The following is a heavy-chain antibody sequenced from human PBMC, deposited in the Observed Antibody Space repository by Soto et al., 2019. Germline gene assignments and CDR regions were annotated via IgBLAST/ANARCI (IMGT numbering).Heavy chain of an antibody. CDR1: GGSISSSSYY. Sequence: PSETLSLTCTVSGGSISSSSYYWGWIRQPPGKGLEWIGSIYYSGSTYYNPSLKSRVTISVDTSKNQFSLKLSSVTAADTAVYYCARLLITIFGVVTPLYYFDYWGQGTLVTVSS. J-gene: IGHJ4*02. V-gene: IGHV4-39*01. D-gene: IGHD3-3*01. CDR2: IYYSGST. CDR3: ARLLITIFGVVTPLYYFDY.